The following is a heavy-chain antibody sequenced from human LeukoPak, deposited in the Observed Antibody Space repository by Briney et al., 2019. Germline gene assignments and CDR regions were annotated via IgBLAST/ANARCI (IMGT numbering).Heavy chain of an antibody. Sequence: GGSLRLSCAASGFTFSAYAMTWVRQAPGKGLEWVSGISDSSGSSDITYYAESVKGRFTISRDNSKNTLFLQMNSLRAEDTAVYYCAKTYYDFWSATLKGYYFDYWGQGALVNVSS. D-gene: IGHD3-3*01. CDR2: ISDSSGSSDIT. J-gene: IGHJ4*02. CDR3: AKTYYDFWSATLKGYYFDY. V-gene: IGHV3-23*01. CDR1: GFTFSAYA.